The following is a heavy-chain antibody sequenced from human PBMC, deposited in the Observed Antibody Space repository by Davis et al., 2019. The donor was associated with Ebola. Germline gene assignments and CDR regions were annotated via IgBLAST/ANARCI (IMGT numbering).Heavy chain of an antibody. J-gene: IGHJ3*02. CDR1: GFTVSSNH. V-gene: IGHV3-53*05. CDR2: IYDQST. Sequence: GESLKISCTASGFTVSSNHMSWVRQAPGKGLEWVSVIYDQSTAYADAVRCRFIISRDKSNNTLYLEMSSLRVDDTAVYYCAKGEQYCSDISCYSFDAFGSWGQGTMVTVSS. D-gene: IGHD2-2*01. CDR3: AKGEQYCSDISCYSFDAFGS.